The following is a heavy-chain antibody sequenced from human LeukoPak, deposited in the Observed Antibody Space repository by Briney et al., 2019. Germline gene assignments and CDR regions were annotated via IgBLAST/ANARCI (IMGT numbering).Heavy chain of an antibody. V-gene: IGHV3-21*01. CDR1: GFTFSNAW. D-gene: IGHD2-21*01. Sequence: GGSLRLSCAASGFTFSNAWMSWVRQAPGKGLEWVSSISSSSSYIYYADSVKGRFTISRDNAKNSLYLQMNSLRAEDTAVYYCARVKGGYCGGDCYYFDYWGQGTLVTVSS. CDR3: ARVKGGYCGGDCYYFDY. J-gene: IGHJ4*02. CDR2: ISSSSSYI.